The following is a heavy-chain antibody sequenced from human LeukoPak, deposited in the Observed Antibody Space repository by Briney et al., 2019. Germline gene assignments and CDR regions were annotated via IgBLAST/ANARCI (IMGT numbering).Heavy chain of an antibody. D-gene: IGHD5-24*01. Sequence: PSETLSLTCTVSGGSISSSSYYWGWIRQPPGKGLEWIGEINHSGSTNYNPSLKSRVTISVDTSKNQFSLKLSSVTAADTAVYYCARGWLQLDDWGQGTLVTVSS. CDR1: GGSISSSSYY. CDR3: ARGWLQLDD. CDR2: INHSGST. V-gene: IGHV4-39*07. J-gene: IGHJ4*02.